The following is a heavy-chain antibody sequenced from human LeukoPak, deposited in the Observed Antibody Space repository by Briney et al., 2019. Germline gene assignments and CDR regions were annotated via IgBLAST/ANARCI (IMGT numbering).Heavy chain of an antibody. CDR1: GVSISSFY. Sequence: KPSETLSLTCTVSGVSISSFYWSWIRQPPGKGLEWIAYIYYSGSTNYNPSLKSRVTMSVDTSKNQFSLKLSSVTAADTAVYYCAREASRSGSYYFDYWGQGTLVTVSS. V-gene: IGHV4-59*12. J-gene: IGHJ4*02. D-gene: IGHD3-10*01. CDR3: AREASRSGSYYFDY. CDR2: IYYSGST.